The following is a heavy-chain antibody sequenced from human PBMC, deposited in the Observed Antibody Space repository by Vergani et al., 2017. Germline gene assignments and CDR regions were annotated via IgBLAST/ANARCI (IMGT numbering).Heavy chain of an antibody. CDR1: GYSFTSYW. CDR3: ARLQFTIFGVVITAGSWFDP. Sequence: EVQLVQSGAEVKKPGESLKISCKGSGYSFTSYWIGWVRQMPGKGLEWMGIIYPGDSDTRYSPSFQGQVTISADKSISTAYLQWSSLKASDTAMYYCARLQFTIFGVVITAGSWFDPWGQGTLVTVSS. D-gene: IGHD3-3*01. CDR2: IYPGDSDT. J-gene: IGHJ5*02. V-gene: IGHV5-51*03.